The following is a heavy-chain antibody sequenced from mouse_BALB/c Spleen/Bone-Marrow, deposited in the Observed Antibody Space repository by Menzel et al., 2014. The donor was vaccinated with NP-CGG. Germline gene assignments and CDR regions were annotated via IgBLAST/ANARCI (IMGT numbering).Heavy chain of an antibody. CDR3: ARDRGVQGYAMDY. J-gene: IGHJ4*01. D-gene: IGHD2-14*01. CDR1: GFAFSDFY. V-gene: IGHV5-4*02. CDR2: ISYGGSYI. Sequence: EVQLVESGGGLVKPGGSLKLSCAAPGFAFSDFYMYWVRQTPEKRLEWVATISYGGSYIYYPDSVKGRFTISRDDAKNNLYLQMSSLKSEDTAMYYCARDRGVQGYAMDYWGQGTSVTVSS.